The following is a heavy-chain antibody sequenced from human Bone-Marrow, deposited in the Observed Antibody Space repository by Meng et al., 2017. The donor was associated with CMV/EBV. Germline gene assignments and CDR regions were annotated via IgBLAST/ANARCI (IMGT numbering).Heavy chain of an antibody. CDR1: GYTFTGYY. CDR2: IIPILGIA. D-gene: IGHD2-2*01. J-gene: IGHJ4*02. CDR3: ARDGVVVPAAFDY. V-gene: IGHV1-69*04. Sequence: SVKVSCKASGYTFTGYYMHWVRQAPGQGLEWMGRIIPILGIANYAQKFQGRVTITADKSTSTAYMELSSLRSEDTAVYYCARDGVVVPAAFDYWGQGTLVTVSS.